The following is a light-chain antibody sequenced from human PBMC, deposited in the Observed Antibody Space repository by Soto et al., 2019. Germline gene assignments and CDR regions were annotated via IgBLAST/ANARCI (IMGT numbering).Light chain of an antibody. CDR2: GNS. V-gene: IGLV1-40*01. J-gene: IGLJ1*01. CDR1: SSNIGAGYD. CDR3: QSYDSSLSAV. Sequence: QPVLTQPPSVSGAPGQRVTISCTGSSSNIGAGYDVHWYQQRPGTAPKLLIYGNSNRPSGVPDRFSGSKSGTSASLAITGLQAEDEADYYCQSYDSSLSAVFGTGTKLTVL.